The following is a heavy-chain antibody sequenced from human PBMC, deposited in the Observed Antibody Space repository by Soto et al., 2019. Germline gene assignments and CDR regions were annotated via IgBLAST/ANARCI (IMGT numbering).Heavy chain of an antibody. CDR3: AKFSRSSYSASSAYH. J-gene: IGHJ4*02. D-gene: IGHD3-22*01. CDR1: GFTFSSYA. CDR2: ISGSGGTT. V-gene: IGHV3-23*01. Sequence: SLRLSCAASGFTFSSYAMSWVRQAPGKGLEWVSAISGSGGTTYYADSVKGRFTISRDNSKNTLYLLMNNLRAEDTAVYYCAKFSRSSYSASSAYHWGQGTLVTVSS.